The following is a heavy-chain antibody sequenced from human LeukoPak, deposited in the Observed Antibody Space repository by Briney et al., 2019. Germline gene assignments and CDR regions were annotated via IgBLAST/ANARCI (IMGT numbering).Heavy chain of an antibody. J-gene: IGHJ6*02. Sequence: GGSLRLSCAASGFTFSSYWMHWVRQAPGKGLVWVSRINSDGSSTSYADSVKGRFTISRDNAKNTLYLQMNSLRAEDTAVYYCANLGYTVTTRYYYGMDVWGQGTTVTVSS. CDR3: ANLGYTVTTRYYYGMDV. CDR1: GFTFSSYW. V-gene: IGHV3-74*01. D-gene: IGHD4-17*01. CDR2: INSDGSST.